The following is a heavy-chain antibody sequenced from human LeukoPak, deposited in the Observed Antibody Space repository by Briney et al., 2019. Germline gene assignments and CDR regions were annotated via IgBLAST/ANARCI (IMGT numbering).Heavy chain of an antibody. V-gene: IGHV4-59*01. CDR2: IHYRGST. J-gene: IGHJ5*02. CDR1: GGSINRDY. D-gene: IGHD1-14*01. Sequence: SETLSLICSVSGGSINRDYWSWIRQSPGKGLEWIGYIHYRGSTNYNPSLKSRVTVSVDTSRRHFSLKLTSVTAADSAIYYCATFGINNWFDPWGQGTLVAVSS. CDR3: ATFGINNWFDP.